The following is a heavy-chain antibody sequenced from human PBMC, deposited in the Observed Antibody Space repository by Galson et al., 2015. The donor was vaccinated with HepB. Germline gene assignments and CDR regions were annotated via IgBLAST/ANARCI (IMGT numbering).Heavy chain of an antibody. Sequence: QSGAEVKKPGESLKISCKGSGYSFTSYWIGWVRQMPGKGLEWMGIIYPGDSDTRYSPSFQGQVTISADKSISTAYLQWSSLKASDTAMCYCARQFDCTNGVCYMLGGDDVWFDPWGQGTLVTVSS. J-gene: IGHJ5*02. V-gene: IGHV5-51*01. CDR1: GYSFTSYW. D-gene: IGHD2-8*01. CDR3: ARQFDCTNGVCYMLGGDDVWFDP. CDR2: IYPGDSDT.